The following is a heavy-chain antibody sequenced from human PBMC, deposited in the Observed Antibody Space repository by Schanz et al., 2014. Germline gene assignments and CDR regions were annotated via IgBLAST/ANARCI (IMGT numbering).Heavy chain of an antibody. CDR1: GFSLDIFA. V-gene: IGHV3-48*01. Sequence: EVQLVESGGGLVEPGGSLRLSCATSGFSLDIFAVSWVRQAPGKGLEWVSYVSRSTPDIYYADSVKGRFTMSRDNAKNSVFLQMNSLRAEYTAVYYCLAPDYGMDVWGQGTTVTVSS. CDR3: LAPDYGMDV. J-gene: IGHJ6*02. CDR2: VSRSTPDI.